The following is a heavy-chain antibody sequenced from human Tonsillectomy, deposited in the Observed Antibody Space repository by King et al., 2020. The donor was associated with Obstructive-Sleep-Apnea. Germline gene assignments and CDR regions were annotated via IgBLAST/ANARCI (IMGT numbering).Heavy chain of an antibody. CDR2: IYHSGST. D-gene: IGHD3-22*01. CDR1: GYSISSGYY. J-gene: IGHJ4*02. CDR3: ARADYFDSSGYSHYFDY. V-gene: IGHV4-38-2*02. Sequence: QLQESGPGLVEPSETLSLICTVSGYSISSGYYWGWIRQPPGKGLEWIWSIYHSGSTYYNPSLKSRVTISVYTSKTQFSLKLRTVTAADTAVYYCARADYFDSSGYSHYFDYWGQGTLVTVSS.